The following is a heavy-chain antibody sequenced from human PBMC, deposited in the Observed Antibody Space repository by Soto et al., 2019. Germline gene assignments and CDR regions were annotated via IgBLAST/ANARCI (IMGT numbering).Heavy chain of an antibody. Sequence: QVQRAESGGGVVQPGKSLRLSCIGSGFRFSDYGMHWFRQAPGKGLEWVAMMSFDGTYKYSADSVKGRFIISRDNSKNTLFLQMNSPRAEDTAVYYCAKDRRDGEYNSVYDFWGQGTLVTVSS. CDR2: MSFDGTYK. CDR3: AKDRRDGEYNSVYDF. J-gene: IGHJ4*02. V-gene: IGHV3-30*18. CDR1: GFRFSDYG. D-gene: IGHD4-17*01.